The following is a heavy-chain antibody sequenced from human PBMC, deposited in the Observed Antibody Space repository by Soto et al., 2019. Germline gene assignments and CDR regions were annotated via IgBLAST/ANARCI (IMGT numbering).Heavy chain of an antibody. J-gene: IGHJ6*03. Sequence: GGSLRLSCAASGFTFSSYWMSWVRQAPGKGLEWVANIKQDGSEKYYVDSVKGRFTISRDNAKNSLYLQMNSLRAEDTAVYYCAREYGSGSYPYYYYYMDVWGKGTTVTVSS. V-gene: IGHV3-7*01. D-gene: IGHD3-10*01. CDR1: GFTFSSYW. CDR3: AREYGSGSYPYYYYYMDV. CDR2: IKQDGSEK.